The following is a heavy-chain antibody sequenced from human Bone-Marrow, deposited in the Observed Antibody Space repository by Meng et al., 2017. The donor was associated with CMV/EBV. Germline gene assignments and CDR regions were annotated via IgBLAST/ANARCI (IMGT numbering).Heavy chain of an antibody. CDR2: VSWNGSRT. Sequence: GESLKISCAASGFTFSNSDMNWVRQAPGKGLEWVSGVSWNGSRTHYADSVKGRFIISRDNSRNFLYQQMNSLRPEDMAVYYCVRNSPGGGAIVVVPAAIREVGWGQGTLVTVSS. D-gene: IGHD2-2*01. J-gene: IGHJ4*02. V-gene: IGHV3-19*01. CDR1: GFTFSNSD. CDR3: VRNSPGGGAIVVVPAAIREVG.